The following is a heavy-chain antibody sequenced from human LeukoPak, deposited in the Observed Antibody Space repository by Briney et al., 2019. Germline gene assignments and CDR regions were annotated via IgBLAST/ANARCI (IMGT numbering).Heavy chain of an antibody. CDR2: ISYSGST. Sequence: SETLSLTCSVSSDSISSYYWSWIRQPPGKGLEWIGYISYSGSTNYNPSLKSRVTISVDTSKNQFSLKLSSVTAADTAVYYCAPPPYYYEANGYSVAWGQGTLVTVSS. J-gene: IGHJ5*02. CDR3: APPPYYYEANGYSVA. CDR1: SDSISSYY. D-gene: IGHD3-22*01. V-gene: IGHV4-59*12.